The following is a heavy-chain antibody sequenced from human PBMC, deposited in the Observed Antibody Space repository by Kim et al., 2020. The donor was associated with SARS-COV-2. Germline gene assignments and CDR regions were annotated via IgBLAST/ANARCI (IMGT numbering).Heavy chain of an antibody. CDR2: ISSSSSYI. Sequence: GGSLRLSCAASGFTFSSYSMNWVRQAPGKGLEWVSSISSSSSYIYYADSVKGRFTISRDNAKNSLYLQMNSLRAEDTAVYYCARGRALLGLFDYWGQGTLVTVSS. V-gene: IGHV3-21*01. J-gene: IGHJ4*02. CDR1: GFTFSSYS. CDR3: ARGRALLGLFDY. D-gene: IGHD2-21*01.